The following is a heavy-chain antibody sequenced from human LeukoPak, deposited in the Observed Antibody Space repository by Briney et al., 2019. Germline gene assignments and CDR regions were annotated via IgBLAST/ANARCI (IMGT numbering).Heavy chain of an antibody. CDR3: ARENVAVPGEDY. CDR2: IWYDGSNK. CDR1: GFTFSSYG. J-gene: IGHJ4*02. D-gene: IGHD6-19*01. V-gene: IGHV3-33*01. Sequence: GGSLRLSCAASGFTFSSYGMHWVRQAPGKGLEWVAVIWYDGSNKYYADSVKGRFTISRDNSKNTLYLQMNSLRAEDTAVYYCARENVAVPGEDYWGQGTLVTVSS.